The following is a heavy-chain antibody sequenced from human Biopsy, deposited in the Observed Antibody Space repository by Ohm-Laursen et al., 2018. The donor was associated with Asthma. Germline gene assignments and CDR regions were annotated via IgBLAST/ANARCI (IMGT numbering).Heavy chain of an antibody. Sequence: SSVKVSCKISGYSLTDLSMHWVRQAPGQGLEWMGGIMTVFGTTNYAQKFQGRVTITADESTSTAYMEVTSLRSEDTAIYYCARCQVGYSSGWSLLLKKIYYSGMDVWGQGTAVTVSS. CDR1: GYSLTDLS. V-gene: IGHV1-69*01. D-gene: IGHD6-19*01. CDR3: ARCQVGYSSGWSLLLKKIYYSGMDV. CDR2: IMTVFGTT. J-gene: IGHJ6*02.